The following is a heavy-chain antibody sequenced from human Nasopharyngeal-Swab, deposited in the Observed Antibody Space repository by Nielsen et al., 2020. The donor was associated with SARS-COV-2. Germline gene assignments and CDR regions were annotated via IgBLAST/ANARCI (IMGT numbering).Heavy chain of an antibody. V-gene: IGHV5-10-1*01. Sequence: GGSLRLSCKGSGYSFTSYWISWVRQMPGKGLEWMGRIDPSDSYTNYSPSFQGHVTISADKSISTAYLQWSSLKASDTAMYYCARHPKNRYDFWSVNGFDPWGQGTLVTVSS. CDR3: ARHPKNRYDFWSVNGFDP. CDR1: GYSFTSYW. CDR2: IDPSDSYT. J-gene: IGHJ5*02. D-gene: IGHD3-3*01.